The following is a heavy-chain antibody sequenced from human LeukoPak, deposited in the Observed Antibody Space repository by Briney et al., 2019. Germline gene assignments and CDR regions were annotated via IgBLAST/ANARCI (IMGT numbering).Heavy chain of an antibody. Sequence: ASVQVSCKASGYTFTSYYMHWVRQAPGQGLEWMGIINPSGGSTSYAQKFQGRVTMTRDTSTSTVHMELSSLRSEDTAVYYCARDRAPFYCSSTSCRYRFDPWGQGTLVTVSS. CDR1: GYTFTSYY. J-gene: IGHJ5*02. CDR2: INPSGGST. V-gene: IGHV1-46*01. CDR3: ARDRAPFYCSSTSCRYRFDP. D-gene: IGHD2-2*01.